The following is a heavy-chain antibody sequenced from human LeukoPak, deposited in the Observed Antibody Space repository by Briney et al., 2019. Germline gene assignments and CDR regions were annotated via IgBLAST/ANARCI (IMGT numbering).Heavy chain of an antibody. V-gene: IGHV4-59*08. CDR1: GGSISSYY. J-gene: IGHJ4*02. Sequence: PETLSLTCTVSGGSISSYYWSWIRQPPGKGLECIGYIYYSGSTYYNPSLKSRVTISVDTSKNQFSLKLSSVTAADTAVYYCAVNVLRYSDWLPGGWGQGTLVTVSS. CDR2: IYYSGST. D-gene: IGHD3-9*01. CDR3: AVNVLRYSDWLPGG.